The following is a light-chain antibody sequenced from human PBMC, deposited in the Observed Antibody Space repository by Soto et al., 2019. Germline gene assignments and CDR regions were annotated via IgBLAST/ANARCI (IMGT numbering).Light chain of an antibody. V-gene: IGLV2-14*01. CDR2: EVT. Sequence: QSALTQPASVSWSPGQSITISCTGTSGDIGSYNRVSLYQQHPGKAPKLIIYEVTDRPSGVSNRFSGSKSGNTASLTISGLQAEDEAEYYCSSYTNINTRACVFGTGTKVTVL. CDR3: SSYTNINTRACV. J-gene: IGLJ1*01. CDR1: SGDIGSYNR.